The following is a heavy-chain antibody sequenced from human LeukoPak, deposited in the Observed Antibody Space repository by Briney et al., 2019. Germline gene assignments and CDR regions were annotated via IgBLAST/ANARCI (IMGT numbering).Heavy chain of an antibody. CDR1: GYTFTGYY. D-gene: IGHD2-21*02. J-gene: IGHJ5*02. Sequence: ASVKVSCKASGYTFTGYYMHWVRQAPGQGLEWMGWINPNSGGTNYAQKFQGRVTMTRDTSIITAYMEMSRLRSDDTAVYYCARTLSDCGGDCFLFWFDPWGQGTLVTVSS. V-gene: IGHV1-2*02. CDR2: INPNSGGT. CDR3: ARTLSDCGGDCFLFWFDP.